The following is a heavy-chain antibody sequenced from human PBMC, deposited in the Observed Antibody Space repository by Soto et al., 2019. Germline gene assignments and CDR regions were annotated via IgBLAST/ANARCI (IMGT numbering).Heavy chain of an antibody. J-gene: IGHJ6*03. CDR3: ARGDTTFYDYYYYMDV. CDR2: ISSTGGRT. D-gene: IGHD3-3*01. Sequence: ESGGGLVQPGGSMRLSCAASGFTFRGYVMHWVRQAPGKGLEYVSAISSTGGRTYYADSVKGRFTISRDNSKNTLYLQMGGLRAEDMAVYYCARGDTTFYDYYYYMDVWGSGTTVTVSS. V-gene: IGHV3-64*07. CDR1: GFTFRGYV.